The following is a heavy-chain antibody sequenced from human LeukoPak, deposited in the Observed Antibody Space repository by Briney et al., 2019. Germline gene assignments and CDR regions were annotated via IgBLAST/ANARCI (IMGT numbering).Heavy chain of an antibody. CDR2: FDSENSKV. CDR1: GYSLSDLS. Sequence: GASVKVSCKSSGYSLSDLSIHWVREARGEGLEWMGGFDSENSKVCYPQKFQGRVTMTEETSADTAYMEVTSLRSDDTAVYFCSTDRVYRSSGRTWGFFDYWGQGTLVIVSS. V-gene: IGHV1-24*01. CDR3: STDRVYRSSGRTWGFFDY. J-gene: IGHJ4*02. D-gene: IGHD6-19*01.